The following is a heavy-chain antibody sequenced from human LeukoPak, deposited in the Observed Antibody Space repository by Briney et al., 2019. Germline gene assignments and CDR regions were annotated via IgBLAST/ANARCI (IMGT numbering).Heavy chain of an antibody. D-gene: IGHD6-13*01. Sequence: SETLSLTCAVYGGSFSGYYWSWIRQPPGKGLEWIGEINHSGSTNYNPSPKSRVTISVDTSKNQFSLKLSSVTAADTAVYYCARGPLVYSSSWYGSDYWGQGTLVTVSS. V-gene: IGHV4-34*01. CDR3: ARGPLVYSSSWYGSDY. CDR2: INHSGST. J-gene: IGHJ4*02. CDR1: GGSFSGYY.